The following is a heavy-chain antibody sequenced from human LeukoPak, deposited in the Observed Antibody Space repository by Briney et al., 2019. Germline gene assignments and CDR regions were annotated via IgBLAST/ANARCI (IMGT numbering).Heavy chain of an antibody. Sequence: GGSLRLSCTASGFTSSTYAMSWVRQAPGRGLEWVSSISGTGVSTFYGDSVKGRFTISRDNSKNTLYLQMNSLRAEDMAFYYCAKGNSGSYSLDWFDPWGQGTLVTVSS. CDR1: GFTSSTYA. CDR3: AKGNSGSYSLDWFDP. J-gene: IGHJ5*02. D-gene: IGHD1-26*01. CDR2: ISGTGVST. V-gene: IGHV3-23*01.